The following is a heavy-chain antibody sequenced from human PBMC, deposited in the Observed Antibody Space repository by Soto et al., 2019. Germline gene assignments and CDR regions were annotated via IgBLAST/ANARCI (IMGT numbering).Heavy chain of an antibody. D-gene: IGHD3-3*01. CDR2: INHSGST. Sequence: SETLSLTCAVYGGSFSGYYWSWIRQPPGKGLEWIGEINHSGSTNYNPSLKSRVTISVDTSKNQFSLKLSSVTAADTAVYYCAGGTIFGVADWFDAWGQGTLVTVSA. V-gene: IGHV4-34*01. J-gene: IGHJ5*02. CDR1: GGSFSGYY. CDR3: AGGTIFGVADWFDA.